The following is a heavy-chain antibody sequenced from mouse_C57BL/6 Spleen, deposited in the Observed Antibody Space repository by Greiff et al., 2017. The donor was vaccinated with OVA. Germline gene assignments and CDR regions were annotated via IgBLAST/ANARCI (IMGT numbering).Heavy chain of an antibody. J-gene: IGHJ4*01. CDR2: ISSGSSTI. CDR3: ARGMSYYYAMDY. Sequence: EVQLQESGGGLVKPGGSLKLSCAASGFTFSDYGMHWVRQAPEKGLEWVAYISSGSSTIYYADTVKGRFTISRDNAKNTLFLQMTSLRSEDTAMYYCARGMSYYYAMDYWGQGTSVTVSS. V-gene: IGHV5-17*01. CDR1: GFTFSDYG.